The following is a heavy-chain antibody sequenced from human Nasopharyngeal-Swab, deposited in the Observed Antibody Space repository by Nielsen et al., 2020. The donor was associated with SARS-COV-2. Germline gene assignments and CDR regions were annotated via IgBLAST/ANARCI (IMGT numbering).Heavy chain of an antibody. D-gene: IGHD3-10*02. J-gene: IGHJ1*01. CDR2: ISGSGGST. Sequence: LSLTCAASGFTFSSYAMSWVRQAPGKGLEWVSAISGSGGSTYYADSVEGRFTISRDNSKNTLYLQMNSLRAEDTAVYYCAKAPRGITMSYFQHWGQGTLVTVSS. V-gene: IGHV3-23*01. CDR1: GFTFSSYA. CDR3: AKAPRGITMSYFQH.